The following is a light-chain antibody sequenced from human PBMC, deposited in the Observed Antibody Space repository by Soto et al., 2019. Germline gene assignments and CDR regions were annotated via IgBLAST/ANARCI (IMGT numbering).Light chain of an antibody. Sequence: SYELTQPPSVSVSPGQTASITCSGDKLGDKHACWYQQKPGQSPVLLIYQDKKRPSGIPERFSGSNSGNTATLTISGTQAVDEADYYCQAWDSSTLLYVFGTGTKV. CDR2: QDK. V-gene: IGLV3-1*01. CDR3: QAWDSSTLLYV. J-gene: IGLJ1*01. CDR1: KLGDKH.